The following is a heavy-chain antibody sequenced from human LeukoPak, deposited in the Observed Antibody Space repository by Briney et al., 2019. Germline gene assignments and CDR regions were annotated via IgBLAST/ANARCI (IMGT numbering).Heavy chain of an antibody. V-gene: IGHV3-48*01. CDR3: ARAAGNFDSEDY. Sequence: PGGSLRLSCAASGFTFSSYSMNWVRQAPGKGLEWVSYISSSSTIYYADSVKGRFTISRDNAKNSLYLQMNSLRAEDTAVYYCARAAGNFDSEDYWGQGTLVTVSS. CDR2: ISSSSTI. J-gene: IGHJ4*02. CDR1: GFTFSSYS. D-gene: IGHD6-13*01.